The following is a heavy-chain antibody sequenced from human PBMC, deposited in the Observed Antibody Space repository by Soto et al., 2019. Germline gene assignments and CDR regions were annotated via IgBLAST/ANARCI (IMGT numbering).Heavy chain of an antibody. CDR1: GFTFSSYA. V-gene: IGHV3-23*01. D-gene: IGHD3-22*01. J-gene: IGHJ3*02. CDR3: ARDMGVRYYYDSSGYYDAFDI. CDR2: ISGSGDST. Sequence: EVQLLESGGGLVQPGGSLRLSCAASGFTFSSYAMSWVRQAPGKGLEWVSAISGSGDSTYYADSVKGRFTISRDNSKNTLHLQRNSLRAEDTAVYYCARDMGVRYYYDSSGYYDAFDIWGQGTMVTVSS.